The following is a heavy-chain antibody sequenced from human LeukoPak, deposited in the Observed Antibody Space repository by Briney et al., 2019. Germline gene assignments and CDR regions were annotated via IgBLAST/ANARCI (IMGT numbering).Heavy chain of an antibody. CDR3: ATPTWDTAMIAS. D-gene: IGHD5-18*01. J-gene: IGHJ5*02. CDR1: GFILSSYS. V-gene: IGHV3-21*01. CDR2: ISSSSSYI. Sequence: GGSLRLSCAASGFILSSYSMNWVRQAPGKGLEWVSSISSSSSYIYYADSVKGRFTISRDNAKNSLYLQMNSLRAEDTAVYYCATPTWDTAMIASWGQGTLVTVSS.